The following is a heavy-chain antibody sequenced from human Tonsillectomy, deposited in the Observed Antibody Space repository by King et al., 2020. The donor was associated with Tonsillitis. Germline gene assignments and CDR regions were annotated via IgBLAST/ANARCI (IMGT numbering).Heavy chain of an antibody. V-gene: IGHV1-69*06. Sequence: QLVQSGAEVKKPGSSVKVSCKASGGIFSSYVISWVRQAPGQGLEWMGEIIPMLETTNYAQKFQGRVTITADKSTSTAYMELSSLGSEDTAVYYCARVAGGIWGQGTMVTVSS. J-gene: IGHJ3*01. CDR1: GGIFSSYV. CDR3: ARVAGGI. CDR2: IIPMLETT. D-gene: IGHD1-26*01.